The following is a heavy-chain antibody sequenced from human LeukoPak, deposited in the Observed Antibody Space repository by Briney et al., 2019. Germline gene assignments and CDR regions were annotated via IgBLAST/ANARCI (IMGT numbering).Heavy chain of an antibody. CDR2: IYYSGST. Sequence: SETLSLTCTVSGGSISSYYWSWIRQPPGKGLEWIGYIYYSGSTNYNPSLKSRVTISVDTSKNQFSLKLSSVTAADTAVYHCARDRHFGDYRDYYYYYGMDVWGQGTTVTVSS. V-gene: IGHV4-59*01. J-gene: IGHJ6*02. CDR1: GGSISSYY. CDR3: ARDRHFGDYRDYYYYYGMDV. D-gene: IGHD4-17*01.